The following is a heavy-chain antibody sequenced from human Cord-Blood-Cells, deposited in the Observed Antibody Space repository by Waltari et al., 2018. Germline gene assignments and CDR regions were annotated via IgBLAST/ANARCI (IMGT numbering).Heavy chain of an antibody. CDR1: GGSISSSSYY. V-gene: IGHV4-39*07. D-gene: IGHD2-2*01. CDR3: ARPAVPAAMLDAFDI. CDR2: IYYSGST. J-gene: IGHJ3*02. Sequence: QLQLQESGPGLVKPSETLSLTCTVSGGSISSSSYYWGWFRQPPGKGLEWIGSIYYSGSTYYNPSLKSRVTISVDTSKNQFSLKLSSVTAADTAVYYCARPAVPAAMLDAFDIWGQGTMVTVSS.